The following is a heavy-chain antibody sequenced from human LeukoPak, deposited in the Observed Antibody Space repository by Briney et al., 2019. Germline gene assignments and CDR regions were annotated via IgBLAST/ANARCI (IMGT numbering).Heavy chain of an antibody. CDR2: INPNSGGT. D-gene: IGHD3-10*01. CDR3: ARTMVRGVILGEYFQH. CDR1: GYTFTGYY. Sequence: ASVKVSCKASGYTFTGYYMHWVRQAPGQGLEWMGRINPNSGGTNYAQKVQGRVTMTWDTSISTAYMELSRLRSDDTAVYYCARTMVRGVILGEYFQHWGQGTLVTVSS. V-gene: IGHV1-2*06. J-gene: IGHJ1*01.